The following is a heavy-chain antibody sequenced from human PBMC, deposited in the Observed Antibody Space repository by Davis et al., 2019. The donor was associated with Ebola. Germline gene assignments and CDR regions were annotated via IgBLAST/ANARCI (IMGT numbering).Heavy chain of an antibody. Sequence: PGGSLRLSCAVSGGSISSSNWWSWVRQPPGKGLEWIGEIYHSGSTNYNPSLKSRVTISVDKSKNQFSLKLSSVTAADTAVYYCARRRIIAVAGIYYYYGMDVWGQGTTVTVSS. D-gene: IGHD6-19*01. CDR3: ARRRIIAVAGIYYYYGMDV. CDR1: GGSISSSNW. V-gene: IGHV4-4*02. CDR2: IYHSGST. J-gene: IGHJ6*02.